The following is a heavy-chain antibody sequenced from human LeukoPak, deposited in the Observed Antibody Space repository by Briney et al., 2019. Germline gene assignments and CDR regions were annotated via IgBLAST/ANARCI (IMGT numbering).Heavy chain of an antibody. CDR1: GYTFTGDY. V-gene: IGHV1-2*02. CDR3: ARIGEVFAFDI. J-gene: IGHJ3*02. CDR2: INPNSGGT. Sequence: ASVKVSCKASGYTFTGDYIHWVRQAPGQGLEWMGWINPNSGGTISAQKFQGRVTMTRDTSVSTAHMELTRLRSDDTAVYYCARIGEVFAFDIWGQGTMVTVSS. D-gene: IGHD3-10*01.